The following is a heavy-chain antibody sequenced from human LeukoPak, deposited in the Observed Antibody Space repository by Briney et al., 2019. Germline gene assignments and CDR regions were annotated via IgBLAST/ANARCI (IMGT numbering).Heavy chain of an antibody. CDR2: IYSGGST. J-gene: IGHJ6*02. V-gene: IGHV3-66*01. CDR3: ARWRLYYGMDV. CDR1: GFTVSSNY. D-gene: IGHD3-3*01. Sequence: GRSLRLSCAASGFTVSSNYMSWVRQAPGKGLEWVSVIYSGGSTYYADSVTGRFTISRDNSKNPLYLQMNSLRAEDTAVYYCARWRLYYGMDVWGQGTTVTVSS.